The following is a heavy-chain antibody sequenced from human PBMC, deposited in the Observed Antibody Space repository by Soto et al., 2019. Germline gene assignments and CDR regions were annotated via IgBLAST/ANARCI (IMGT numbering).Heavy chain of an antibody. D-gene: IGHD6-13*01. V-gene: IGHV3-23*01. Sequence: EVQLLESGGGLVQPGGSLRLSCAASGFTFSSYAMSWVRQAPGKGLEWVSAISGSGGSTYYADSVKGRFTISRDNSKNTLYLQMNSLRAEDTAVYYCTKRIAAAGTSNWYFDYWGQGTLVTVSS. CDR1: GFTFSSYA. CDR2: ISGSGGST. J-gene: IGHJ4*02. CDR3: TKRIAAAGTSNWYFDY.